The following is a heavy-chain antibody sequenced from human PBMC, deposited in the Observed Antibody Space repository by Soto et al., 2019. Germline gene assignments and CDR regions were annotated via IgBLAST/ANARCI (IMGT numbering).Heavy chain of an antibody. CDR1: GFTFSSYA. Sequence: GGSLRLSCAASGFTFSSYAMHWVRQAPGKGLEWVAVISYDGSNKYYADSVKGRFTISRDNSKNTLYLQMNSLRAEDTAVYYCARTFWWFGELSHFDYWGQGTLVTVSS. CDR3: ARTFWWFGELSHFDY. D-gene: IGHD3-10*01. CDR2: ISYDGSNK. J-gene: IGHJ4*02. V-gene: IGHV3-30-3*01.